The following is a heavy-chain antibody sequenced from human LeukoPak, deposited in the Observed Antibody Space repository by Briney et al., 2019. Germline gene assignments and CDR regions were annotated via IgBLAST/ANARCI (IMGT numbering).Heavy chain of an antibody. Sequence: DPGGSLRLFCEASGFTFSTYAMSWVRQAPGKGLEWVSGISGSGSITYYADSVKGRFTISRDNSKSTLFLEMSSPRAEDTAVYYCAKQTRYDSPAGGRGFDYWGQGTLVTVSS. CDR2: ISGSGSIT. CDR3: AKQTRYDSPAGGRGFDY. V-gene: IGHV3-23*01. J-gene: IGHJ4*02. CDR1: GFTFSTYA. D-gene: IGHD3-22*01.